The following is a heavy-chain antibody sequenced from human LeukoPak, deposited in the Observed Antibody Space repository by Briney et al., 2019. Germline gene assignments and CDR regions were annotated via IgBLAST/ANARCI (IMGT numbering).Heavy chain of an antibody. CDR2: IIPIFGTA. V-gene: IGHV1-69*13. D-gene: IGHD2-2*02. J-gene: IGHJ5*02. CDR3: ARESDCSSTSCYIFDP. Sequence: SVKVSCKAPGYTFTSYDINWVRQATGQGLEWMGGIIPIFGTANYAQKFQGRVTITADESTSTAYMELSSLRSEDTAVYYCARESDCSSTSCYIFDPWGQGTLVTVSS. CDR1: GYTFTSYD.